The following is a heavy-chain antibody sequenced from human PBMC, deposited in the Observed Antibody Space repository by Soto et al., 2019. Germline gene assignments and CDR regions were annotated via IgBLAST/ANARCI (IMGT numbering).Heavy chain of an antibody. CDR3: AKERRYSFDAFDI. D-gene: IGHD5-12*01. Sequence: QEQLVESGGGVVQAGRCLRVSCAASGFTFSFFGMHWVRQAPGKGLEWVAVISYDGSEKYYADSVKGRFTMSRDNSKIIVYLEMSSLRPEDTSVYYCAKERRYSFDAFDIWGHGTMVTVSS. CDR1: GFTFSFFG. V-gene: IGHV3-30*18. J-gene: IGHJ3*02. CDR2: ISYDGSEK.